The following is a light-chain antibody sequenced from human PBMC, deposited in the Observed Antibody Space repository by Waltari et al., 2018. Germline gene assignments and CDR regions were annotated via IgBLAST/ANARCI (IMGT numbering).Light chain of an antibody. CDR3: CSYARSGTVL. CDR1: SSDVGSYQL. J-gene: IGLJ2*01. V-gene: IGLV2-23*02. CDR2: EVV. Sequence: QSALTQPASVSGSPGPSIPISCTGTSSDVGSYQLVSWYQQHPGKAPKRMIYEVVKRPSGVSNRFSGSTSANAASLTISGLQAEEEGDYYCCSYARSGTVLFGGGTKLTVL.